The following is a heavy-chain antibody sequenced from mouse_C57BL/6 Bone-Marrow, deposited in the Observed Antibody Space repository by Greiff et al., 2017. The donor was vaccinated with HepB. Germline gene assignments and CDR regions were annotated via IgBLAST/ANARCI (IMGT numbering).Heavy chain of an antibody. CDR1: GYTFTGYW. J-gene: IGHJ3*01. Sequence: QVQLQQSGAELMKPGASVKLSCKATGYTFTGYWIEWVKQRPGHGLEWIGEILPGSGSTTYNEKFKGKATFTADTSSNTAYMQLSSLTTEDSAIYYCARDYGSSSWFGYWGQGTLVTVSA. D-gene: IGHD1-1*01. CDR3: ARDYGSSSWFGY. V-gene: IGHV1-9*01. CDR2: ILPGSGST.